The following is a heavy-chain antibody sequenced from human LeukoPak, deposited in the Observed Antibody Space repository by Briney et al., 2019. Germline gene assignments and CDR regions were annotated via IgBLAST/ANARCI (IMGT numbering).Heavy chain of an antibody. J-gene: IGHJ4*02. Sequence: GRSLRLSCAASGFTFSSYGMHWVRQAPGKGLEWVAAISYDGSNKYYADSVKGRFTISRDNSKNTLYLQMNSLRAEDTAVYYCAKVGSDSSGWFDYWGQGTLVTVSS. CDR1: GFTFSSYG. CDR2: ISYDGSNK. CDR3: AKVGSDSSGWFDY. D-gene: IGHD6-19*01. V-gene: IGHV3-30*18.